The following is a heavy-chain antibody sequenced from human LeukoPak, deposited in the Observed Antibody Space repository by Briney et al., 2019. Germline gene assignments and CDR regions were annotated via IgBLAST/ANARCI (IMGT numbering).Heavy chain of an antibody. CDR2: INPNSGGI. Sequence: ASVKVSCKASGYTFTGYYMHWVRQAPGQGLEWMGWINPNSGGINYAQKFQGRVTMTRDTSISTAYMELSRLRSDDTAVYYCARNPVRGVIIGGYWGQGTLVTVSS. CDR3: ARNPVRGVIIGGY. J-gene: IGHJ4*02. D-gene: IGHD3-10*01. CDR1: GYTFTGYY. V-gene: IGHV1-2*02.